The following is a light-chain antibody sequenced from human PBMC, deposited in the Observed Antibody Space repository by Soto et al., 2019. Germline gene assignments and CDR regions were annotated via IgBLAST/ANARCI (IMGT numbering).Light chain of an antibody. Sequence: QSVLTQPPSVSGSPGQSVTISCTGTSSDVGSYNRVSWYQQPPGTAPKLMIYEVSNRPSGVPDRFSGSKSGNMASLTISGLQAEDEADYYCSSYTRSTTFYVFGTGTKLTVL. CDR1: SSDVGSYNR. CDR3: SSYTRSTTFYV. CDR2: EVS. J-gene: IGLJ1*01. V-gene: IGLV2-18*02.